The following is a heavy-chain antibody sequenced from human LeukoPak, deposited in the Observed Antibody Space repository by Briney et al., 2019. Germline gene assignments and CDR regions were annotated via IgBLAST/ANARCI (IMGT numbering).Heavy chain of an antibody. J-gene: IGHJ4*02. Sequence: ASVKVSCKASGYTFTSYGISRVRQAPGQGLEWMGWISAYNGNTNYAQKLQGRVTMTTDTSTSTAYMELRSLRSDDTAVYYCARPYRDGYNLGSDYWGQGTLVTVSS. CDR2: ISAYNGNT. CDR3: ARPYRDGYNLGSDY. D-gene: IGHD5-24*01. V-gene: IGHV1-18*01. CDR1: GYTFTSYG.